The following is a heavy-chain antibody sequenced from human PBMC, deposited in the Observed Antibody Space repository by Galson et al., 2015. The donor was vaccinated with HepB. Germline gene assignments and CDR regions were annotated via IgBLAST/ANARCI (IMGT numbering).Heavy chain of an antibody. J-gene: IGHJ4*02. CDR3: ARDFEADVVVVAANQIDY. D-gene: IGHD2-15*01. Sequence: SLRLSCAASGFTFSSYWMSWVRQAPGKGLEWVANIKQDGSEKYYVDSVKGRFTISRDNAKNSLYLQMNSLRAEDTAVYYCARDFEADVVVVAANQIDYWGQGTLVTVSS. CDR2: IKQDGSEK. CDR1: GFTFSSYW. V-gene: IGHV3-7*03.